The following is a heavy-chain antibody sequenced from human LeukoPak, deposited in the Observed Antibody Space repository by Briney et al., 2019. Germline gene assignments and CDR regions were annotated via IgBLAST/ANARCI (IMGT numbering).Heavy chain of an antibody. D-gene: IGHD6-13*01. J-gene: IGHJ6*02. V-gene: IGHV3-23*01. CDR1: GFTFSGYA. Sequence: QSGGSLRLSCAASGFTFSGYAMSWVRQAPGKGLEWVSAISGSGGSTYYADSVKGRFTISRDNSKNTLYLQMNSLRAEDTAVYYCAKDLDPSSSWYSPYYYYGMDVWGQGTTVTVSS. CDR3: AKDLDPSSSWYSPYYYYGMDV. CDR2: ISGSGGST.